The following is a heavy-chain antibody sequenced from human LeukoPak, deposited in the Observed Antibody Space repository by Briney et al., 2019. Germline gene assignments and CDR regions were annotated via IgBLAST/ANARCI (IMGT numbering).Heavy chain of an antibody. D-gene: IGHD3-22*01. CDR2: IYYSGST. Sequence: SETLSLTCTVSGGSISSGDYYWSWIRQPPGKGLEWIGYIYYSGSTYYNPSLKSRVTISVDTSENQFSLKLSSVTAADTAVYYCARDYDSSGYYGDAFGIWGQGTMVTVSS. J-gene: IGHJ3*02. V-gene: IGHV4-30-4*01. CDR1: GGSISSGDYY. CDR3: ARDYDSSGYYGDAFGI.